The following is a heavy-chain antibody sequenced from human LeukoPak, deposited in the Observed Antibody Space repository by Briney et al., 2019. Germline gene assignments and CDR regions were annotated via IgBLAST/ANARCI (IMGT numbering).Heavy chain of an antibody. J-gene: IGHJ4*02. CDR3: ATRNLLFEY. CDR1: GDNFSDHY. CDR2: INPKSGAT. Sequence: GAAVKVSCKASGDNFSDHYIHGVRQAAGQGLERMAYINPKSGATNYAQKFQGRVTLTRATSIATVYMEVSRLRSDDTAVYYCATRNLLFEYWGLGTLVTASS. V-gene: IGHV1-2*02.